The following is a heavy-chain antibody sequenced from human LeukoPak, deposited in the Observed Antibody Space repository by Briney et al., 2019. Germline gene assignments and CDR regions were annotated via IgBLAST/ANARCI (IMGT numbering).Heavy chain of an antibody. J-gene: IGHJ4*02. V-gene: IGHV3-30*02. CDR2: IRYDGSNK. CDR1: GFTFSSYG. Sequence: GGSLRLSCAASGFTFSSYGMHWVRQAPGKGLEWVAFIRYDGSNKYYADSVKGRFTISRDNSKNTLYLQMNSLRAEDTAVYYCAKRFGVVVIAFDYWGQGTLVTVSS. D-gene: IGHD3-22*01. CDR3: AKRFGVVVIAFDY.